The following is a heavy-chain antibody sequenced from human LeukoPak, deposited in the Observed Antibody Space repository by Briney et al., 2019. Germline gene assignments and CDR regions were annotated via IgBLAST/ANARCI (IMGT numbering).Heavy chain of an antibody. V-gene: IGHV1-24*01. Sequence: GASVKVSXKVSGYTLTELSMHWVRQAPGKGLEWMGGFDPEDGETIYAQKFQGRVTMTEDTSTDTAYVELSSLRSEDTAVYYCATAKDGIAVFDYWGQGTLVTVSS. D-gene: IGHD6-19*01. J-gene: IGHJ4*02. CDR1: GYTLTELS. CDR3: ATAKDGIAVFDY. CDR2: FDPEDGET.